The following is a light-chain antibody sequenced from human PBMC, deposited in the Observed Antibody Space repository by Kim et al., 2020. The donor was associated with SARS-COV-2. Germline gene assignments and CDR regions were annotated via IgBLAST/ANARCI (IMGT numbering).Light chain of an antibody. CDR1: SSDVGVYNY. J-gene: IGLJ3*02. V-gene: IGLV2-8*01. CDR3: SSYAGSTWV. CDR2: EVT. Sequence: QSALTQPPSASGSPGQSVTISCTGTSSDVGVYNYVSWYQQHPGKAPKFMIDEVTKRPSGVPDRFSGSKSGNTASLTVSGLQAEDEADYYCSSYAGSTWVFGGGTKLTVL.